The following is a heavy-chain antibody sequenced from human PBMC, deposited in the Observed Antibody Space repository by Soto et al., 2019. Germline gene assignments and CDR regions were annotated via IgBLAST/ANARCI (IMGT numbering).Heavy chain of an antibody. CDR3: AKDGYYNGFGV. J-gene: IGHJ6*02. Sequence: GRFTISRDNAKNSLYLQMNSLRAEDTAVYHCAKDGYYNGFGVWGQGTTVTVSS. V-gene: IGHV3-11*06.